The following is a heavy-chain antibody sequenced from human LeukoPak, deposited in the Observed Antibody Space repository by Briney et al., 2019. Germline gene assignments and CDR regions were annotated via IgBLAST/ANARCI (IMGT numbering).Heavy chain of an antibody. J-gene: IGHJ4*02. V-gene: IGHV3-7*01. CDR2: INPDGDGM. CDR3: AAWTDRGYSY. CDR1: GFTFSRSW. Sequence: TGGSLILSCTASGFTFSRSWMNWIRQAPGKGLEWVANINPDGDGMRFVDSVKGRFTMSRDNAQSSLHLQMNSLRVEDTAFYYCAAWTDRGYSYWGQGVLVTVSS. D-gene: IGHD5-12*01.